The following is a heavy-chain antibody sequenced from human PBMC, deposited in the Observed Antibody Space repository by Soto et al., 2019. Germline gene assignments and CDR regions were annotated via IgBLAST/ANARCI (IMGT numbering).Heavy chain of an antibody. V-gene: IGHV4-31*03. D-gene: IGHD3-22*01. CDR2: IYYGGST. CDR1: GGSISSGGYY. J-gene: IGHJ4*02. CDR3: ARDYDSSGYYY. Sequence: QVQLQESGPGLVKPSQTLSLTCTVSGGSISSGGYYWSWIRQHPGKGLEWIGYIYYGGSTYYNPSHKSRVTLSVDTSKNQFSLKLSSVTAADTAVYYCARDYDSSGYYYWGQGTLVTVSS.